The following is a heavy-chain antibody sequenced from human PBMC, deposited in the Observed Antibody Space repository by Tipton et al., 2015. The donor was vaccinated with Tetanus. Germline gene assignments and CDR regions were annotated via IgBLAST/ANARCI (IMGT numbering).Heavy chain of an antibody. V-gene: IGHV1-2*02. CDR3: ARDRGDYIYYGMDV. CDR2: IDPNSGGT. CDR1: GYTFTGYY. J-gene: IGHJ6*02. D-gene: IGHD3-22*01. Sequence: QLVQSGAEMKKPGASVKVSCKASGYTFTGYYIYWVRQAPGQGLEWMGWIDPNSGGTVYAQKFQGRVTMTRDTSISTAYMELRSRRSDDTAVYYCARDRGDYIYYGMDVWGPGTTVTVS.